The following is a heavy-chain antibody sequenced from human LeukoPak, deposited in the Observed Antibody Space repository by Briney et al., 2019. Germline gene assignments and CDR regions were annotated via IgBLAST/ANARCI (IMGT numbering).Heavy chain of an antibody. CDR2: ISGSGGST. Sequence: GGSLRLSCAASGFTLSSYGISWVRQAPGKGLEWVSAISGSGGSTYYADSVKGRFTISRDNSKNTLYLQMNSLRAEDTAVYYCAKEGGSYYYFDYWGQGTLVTVSS. V-gene: IGHV3-23*01. D-gene: IGHD1-26*01. CDR3: AKEGGSYYYFDY. CDR1: GFTLSSYG. J-gene: IGHJ4*02.